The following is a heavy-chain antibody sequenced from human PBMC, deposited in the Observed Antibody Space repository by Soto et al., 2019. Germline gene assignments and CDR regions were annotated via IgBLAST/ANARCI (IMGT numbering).Heavy chain of an antibody. CDR1: GGTFSSYA. J-gene: IGHJ4*02. D-gene: IGHD6-19*01. V-gene: IGHV1-69*13. CDR3: ARAWRAVAGQVYFDY. Sequence: GASVKVSCKASGGTFSSYAISWVRQAPGQGLEWMGGIIPIFDTANYAQKFQGRVTITADESTSTAYMELSSLRSEDTAVYYCARAWRAVAGQVYFDYWGQGTLVTVSS. CDR2: IIPIFDTA.